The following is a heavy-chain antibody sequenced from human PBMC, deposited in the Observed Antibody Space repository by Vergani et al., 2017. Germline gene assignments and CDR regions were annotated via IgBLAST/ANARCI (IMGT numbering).Heavy chain of an antibody. CDR2: ISYDGSNK. J-gene: IGHJ4*02. CDR3: ARAAMVRGVRYYFDY. D-gene: IGHD3-10*01. CDR1: GFTFSSYA. V-gene: IGHV3-30-3*01. Sequence: QVQLVESGGGLVKPGRSLRLSCAASGFTFSSYAMHWVRQAPGKGLEWVAVISYDGSNKYYADSVKGRFTISRDNSKNTLYLQMNSLRAEDTAVYYCARAAMVRGVRYYFDYWGQGTLVTVSS.